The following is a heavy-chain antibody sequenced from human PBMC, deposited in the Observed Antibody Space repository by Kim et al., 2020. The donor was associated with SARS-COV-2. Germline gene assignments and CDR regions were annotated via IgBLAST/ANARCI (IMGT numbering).Heavy chain of an antibody. CDR2: INHSGST. CDR1: GGSFSGYY. D-gene: IGHD5-18*01. CDR3: ARGTEDTAMVDY. Sequence: SETLSLTCAVYGGSFSGYYWSWIRQPPGKGLEWIGEINHSGSTNYNPSLKSRVTISVDTSKNQFSLKLSSVTAADTAVYYCARGTEDTAMVDYWGQGTLVTVSS. J-gene: IGHJ4*02. V-gene: IGHV4-34*01.